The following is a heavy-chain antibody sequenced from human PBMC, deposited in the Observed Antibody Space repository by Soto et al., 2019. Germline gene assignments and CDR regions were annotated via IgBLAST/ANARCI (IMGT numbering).Heavy chain of an antibody. CDR1: GFTVSSNY. D-gene: IGHD6-13*01. J-gene: IGHJ6*02. CDR2: IYSGGST. CDR3: ARDSLAQQLVPQYDYYYGMDV. V-gene: IGHV3-66*01. Sequence: GSLRLSCAASGFTVSSNYMSWVRQAPGKGLEWVSVIYSGGSTYYADSVKGRFTISRDNSKNTLYLQMNSLRAEDTAVYYCARDSLAQQLVPQYDYYYGMDVWGQGT.